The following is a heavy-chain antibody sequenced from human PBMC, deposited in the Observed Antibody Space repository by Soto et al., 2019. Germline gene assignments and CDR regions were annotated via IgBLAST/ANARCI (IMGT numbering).Heavy chain of an antibody. CDR3: APHVSCSGGSCQYDAFAI. CDR2: ITADGGT. V-gene: IGHV3-23*01. D-gene: IGHD2-15*01. CDR1: GFTVSSHA. J-gene: IGHJ3*02. Sequence: EVQVLESGGGLVQPGGSLRLSCEGSGFTVSSHAMTWIRQAPGKGPEWVSTITADGGTYYADSVKGRFAMSRDTSDSALYFQMNSLGAEDTAAYYCAPHVSCSGGSCQYDAFAIRGQGTMVTVSS.